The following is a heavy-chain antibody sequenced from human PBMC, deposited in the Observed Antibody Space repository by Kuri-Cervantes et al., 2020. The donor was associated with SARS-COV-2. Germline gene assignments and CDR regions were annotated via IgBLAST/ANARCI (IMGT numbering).Heavy chain of an antibody. D-gene: IGHD4-23*01. CDR1: GGSFSTYA. J-gene: IGHJ4*02. CDR3: ARAAGIRWYPYWFDY. CDR2: IIPVLGVA. Sequence: SVKVSCKTSGGSFSTYAVTWVRQAPGQGLEWMGRIIPVLGVANYSLKFQDRFTITADTSTRTAYMELSSLRSEDTAVYYCARAAGIRWYPYWFDYWGQGTLVTVSS. V-gene: IGHV1-69*04.